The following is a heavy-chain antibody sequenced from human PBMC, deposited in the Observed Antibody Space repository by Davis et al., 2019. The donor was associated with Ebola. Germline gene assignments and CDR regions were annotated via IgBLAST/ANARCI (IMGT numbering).Heavy chain of an antibody. Sequence: PGGSLRLSCAVYGESSSTYYWTWIRQPPGKGLEWIGEISHSGSTNYNPSLKSRVTISVDTPKNQFSLKLNSVAAADTAVYYCARGVRSRVRDYWGQGTLVTVSS. CDR3: ARGVRSRVRDY. CDR2: ISHSGST. D-gene: IGHD1-26*01. CDR1: GESSSTYY. J-gene: IGHJ4*02. V-gene: IGHV4-34*01.